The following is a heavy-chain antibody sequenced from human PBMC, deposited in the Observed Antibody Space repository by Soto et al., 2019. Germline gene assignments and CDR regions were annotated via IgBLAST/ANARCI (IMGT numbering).Heavy chain of an antibody. D-gene: IGHD3-16*01. Sequence: HPGGSLRLSCAASGFTFSSYAMHWVRQAPGKGLEWVAVISYDGSNKYYADSVKGRFTISRDNSKNTLYLQMNSLRAEDTAVYYCARGGEFGTWYYYGMDVWGQGTTVTVSS. CDR3: ARGGEFGTWYYYGMDV. V-gene: IGHV3-30-3*01. J-gene: IGHJ6*02. CDR1: GFTFSSYA. CDR2: ISYDGSNK.